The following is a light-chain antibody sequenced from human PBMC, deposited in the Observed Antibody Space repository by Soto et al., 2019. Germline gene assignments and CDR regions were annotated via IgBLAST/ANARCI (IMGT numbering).Light chain of an antibody. CDR3: QTWGTGIVI. V-gene: IGLV4-69*01. J-gene: IGLJ2*01. Sequence: QPVLTQAPSASASLGASVKLTCTLSSGHSSDAIAWHQQQPENGPRYLMKFNSDGSHSKGDGIPDRFSGSSSGAEHYLTISSLQSEDEADYYCQTWGTGIVIFGGGTKLTVL. CDR2: FNSDGSH. CDR1: SGHSSDA.